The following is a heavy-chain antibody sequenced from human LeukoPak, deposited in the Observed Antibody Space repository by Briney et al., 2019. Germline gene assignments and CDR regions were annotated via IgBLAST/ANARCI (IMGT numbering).Heavy chain of an antibody. CDR2: INHSGST. V-gene: IGHV4-34*01. CDR1: GGSFSGYY. CDR3: ARGRYYDFWSGENWFDP. J-gene: IGHJ5*02. Sequence: SETLSLTCAVYGGSFSGYYWSWIRQPPGKGLEWIGEINHSGSTNYNPSLKSRVTISVDTSKNQFSLKLSSVTAADTAVYYCARGRYYDFWSGENWFDPRGQGTLVTVSS. D-gene: IGHD3-3*01.